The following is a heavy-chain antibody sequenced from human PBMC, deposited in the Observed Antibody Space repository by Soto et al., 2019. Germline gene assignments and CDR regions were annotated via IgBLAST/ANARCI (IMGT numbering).Heavy chain of an antibody. Sequence: QVQLVQSGAEVKKPGASVKVSCKASGYTFTSYGISWVRQAPGQGLEWMGWISAYNGNTNYAQKHQGRVTMTTVTSASTAYMELRSLRSDDTAVYYGARDRKDFWSGTETYNWFDPWGQGTLVTDSS. V-gene: IGHV1-18*01. CDR1: GYTFTSYG. CDR3: ARDRKDFWSGTETYNWFDP. D-gene: IGHD3-3*01. J-gene: IGHJ5*02. CDR2: ISAYNGNT.